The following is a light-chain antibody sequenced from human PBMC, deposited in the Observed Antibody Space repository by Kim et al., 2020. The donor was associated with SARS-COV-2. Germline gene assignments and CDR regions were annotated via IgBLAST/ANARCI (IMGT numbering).Light chain of an antibody. CDR1: QIVNSY. CDR2: DAS. CDR3: QQRSNWPPT. V-gene: IGKV3-11*01. J-gene: IGKJ1*01. Sequence: SPGKRATLSCRASQIVNSYLAWYQQRPGQAPRILIYDASNRVTGIPARFSGSGSGTDFALTISSLEPEDFAVYYCQQRSNWPPTFGQGTKVDIK.